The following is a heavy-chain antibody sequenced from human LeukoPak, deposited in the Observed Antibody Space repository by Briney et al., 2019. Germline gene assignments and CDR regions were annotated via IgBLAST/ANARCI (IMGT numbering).Heavy chain of an antibody. D-gene: IGHD3-10*01. CDR2: IYYSGST. CDR1: GGSISSSSYY. CDR3: AGGSRFGELFYDAFDI. Sequence: SETLSLTCTVSGGSISSSSYYWGWIRQPPGKGLEWIGSIYYSGSTYYNPSLKSRVTISVDTSKNQFSLKLSSVTAADTAVYYCAGGSRFGELFYDAFDIWGQGTMVTVSS. J-gene: IGHJ3*02. V-gene: IGHV4-39*07.